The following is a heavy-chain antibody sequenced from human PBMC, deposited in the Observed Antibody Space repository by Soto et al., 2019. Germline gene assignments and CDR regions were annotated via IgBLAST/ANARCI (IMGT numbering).Heavy chain of an antibody. CDR3: ARIFAVPGSYVFWSGYVCWSTP. Sequence: SETLSLTCTVSGGSISSYYGGWFRQPPGKGLEWIGYIYYSGSTTYHPSLKSRVTISVDTSKNQFSLNLTSVTAADTAAYYCARIFAVPGSYVFWSGYVCWSTPWGRETLVTVS. D-gene: IGHD3-3*01. V-gene: IGHV4-59*08. J-gene: IGHJ5*02. CDR1: GGSISSYY. CDR2: IYYSGST.